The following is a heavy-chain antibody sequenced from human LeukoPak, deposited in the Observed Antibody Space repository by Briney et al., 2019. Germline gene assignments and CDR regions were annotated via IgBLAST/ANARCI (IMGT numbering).Heavy chain of an antibody. CDR1: GGSISSSSYY. D-gene: IGHD3-22*01. J-gene: IGHJ5*02. V-gene: IGHV4-39*07. CDR3: ARDHYYDSSGYVRPYNWFDP. CDR2: IYYSGST. Sequence: PSETLSLTCTVSGGSISSSSYYWGWIRQPPGKGLEWIGSIYYSGSTYYNPSLKSRVTISVDTSKNQFSLKLSSVTAADTAVYYCARDHYYDSSGYVRPYNWFDPWGQGTLVTVSS.